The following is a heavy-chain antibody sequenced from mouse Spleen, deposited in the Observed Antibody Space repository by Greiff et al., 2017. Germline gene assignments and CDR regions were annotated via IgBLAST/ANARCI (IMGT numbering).Heavy chain of an antibody. J-gene: IGHJ2*01. CDR2: IWSGGST. V-gene: IGHV2-2*02. CDR3: ARNGYGNPHYFDY. Sequence: VMLVESGPGLVQPSQSLSITCTVSGFSLTSYGVHWVRQSPGKGLEWLGVIWSGGSTDYNAAFISRLSISKDNSKSQVFFKMNSLQANDTAIYYCARNGYGNPHYFDYWGQGTTLTVSS. D-gene: IGHD2-1*01. CDR1: GFSLTSYG.